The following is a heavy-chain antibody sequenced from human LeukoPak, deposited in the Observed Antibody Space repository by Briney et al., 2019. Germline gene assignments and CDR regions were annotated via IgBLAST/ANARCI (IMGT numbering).Heavy chain of an antibody. Sequence: PGGSLRLSCAASGFTFSSYWLTWVRQAPGKGLEWVANMNQDGSEIYFVDSVKGRFTISRDNAINSLYLQMNSLRAEDTAVYYCARVRRASSWYYFDYWGQGTLVTVSS. CDR1: GFTFSSYW. CDR2: MNQDGSEI. J-gene: IGHJ4*02. D-gene: IGHD6-13*01. V-gene: IGHV3-7*05. CDR3: ARVRRASSWYYFDY.